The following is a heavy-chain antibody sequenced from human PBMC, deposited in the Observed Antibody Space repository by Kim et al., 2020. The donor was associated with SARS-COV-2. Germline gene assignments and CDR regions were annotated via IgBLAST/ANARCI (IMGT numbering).Heavy chain of an antibody. J-gene: IGHJ4*02. V-gene: IGHV5-10-1*01. CDR1: GYRFTSYW. D-gene: IGHD6-13*01. Sequence: GESLKISCKGSGYRFTSYWISWVRQMPGKGLEWMGRIDPSDSYTNYSPSFQGHVTISADKSISTAYLQWSSLKASDTAMYYCARQYSSSWPFDYWGQGTLVTVSS. CDR3: ARQYSSSWPFDY. CDR2: IDPSDSYT.